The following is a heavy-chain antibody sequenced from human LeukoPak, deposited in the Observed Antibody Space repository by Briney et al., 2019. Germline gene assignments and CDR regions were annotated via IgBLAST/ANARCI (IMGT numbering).Heavy chain of an antibody. CDR3: ARALHSGTYSYWFDP. V-gene: IGHV1-2*02. Sequence: ASVKVSCKASEYTFTDYYIHWVRQAPGQGLEWMGWINPKSGGTSYAQKFQGRVTMTRDTSISTAYMELSRLRSDDTAVYYCARALHSGTYSYWFDPWGQGAMVTVSS. D-gene: IGHD1-26*01. J-gene: IGHJ5*02. CDR1: EYTFTDYY. CDR2: INPKSGGT.